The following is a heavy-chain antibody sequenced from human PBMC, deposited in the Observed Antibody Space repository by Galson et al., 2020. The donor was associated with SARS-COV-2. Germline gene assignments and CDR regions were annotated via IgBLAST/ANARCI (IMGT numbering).Heavy chain of an antibody. CDR3: ARDVNYRFDT. J-gene: IGHJ5*02. CDR1: GYTFTTNG. CDR2: ISTNSGKT. Sequence: RQDASVKVSCKPSGYTFTTNGISWVRQAPGQGLEWMGWISTNSGKTNYAQKLQGRVSMTRDTSTSTAYMELGSLRSDDTAVYYCARDVNYRFDTWGQGTLVTVSS. V-gene: IGHV1-18*01. D-gene: IGHD3-10*01.